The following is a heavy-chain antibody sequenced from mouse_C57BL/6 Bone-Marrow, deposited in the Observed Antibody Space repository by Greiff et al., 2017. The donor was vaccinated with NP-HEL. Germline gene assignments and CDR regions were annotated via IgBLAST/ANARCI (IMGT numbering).Heavy chain of an antibody. J-gene: IGHJ2*01. D-gene: IGHD1-1*01. CDR2: IYPRSGNT. CDR3: ARGPYYYGSSHWDY. V-gene: IGHV1-81*01. CDR1: GYTFTSYG. Sequence: VQLQESGAELARPGASVKLSCKASGYTFTSYGISWVKQRTGQGLEWIGEIYPRSGNTYYNEKFKGKATLTADKSSSTAYMELRSLTSEDSAVYFCARGPYYYGSSHWDYWGQGTTLTVSS.